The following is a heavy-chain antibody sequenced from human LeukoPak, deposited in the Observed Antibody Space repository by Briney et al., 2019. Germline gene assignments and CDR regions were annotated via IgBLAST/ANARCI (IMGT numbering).Heavy chain of an antibody. CDR2: IYSGGTT. Sequence: PSGGSLRLSCAVSGFTVSGNYMSWVRQAPGKGLEWVSLIYSGGTTYYADSVKGRFTISRDNSKNTLYLQMNSLRAEDSAVYYWARGGPAAGRFDYWGQGTLVTVSS. J-gene: IGHJ4*02. CDR3: ARGGPAAGRFDY. CDR1: GFTVSGNY. D-gene: IGHD6-13*01. V-gene: IGHV3-53*01.